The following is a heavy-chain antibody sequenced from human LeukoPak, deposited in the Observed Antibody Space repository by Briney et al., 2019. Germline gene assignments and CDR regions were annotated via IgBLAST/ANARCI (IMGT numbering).Heavy chain of an antibody. CDR2: VNWNGGST. CDR3: ARDWGKYDFWSGYYFDY. J-gene: IGHJ4*02. V-gene: IGHV3-20*04. CDR1: GFTFDDYA. D-gene: IGHD3-3*01. Sequence: GGSLRLSCAASGFTFDDYAMTWVRQAPGKGLEWVSGVNWNGGSTGYADSVKGRFTISRDNAKNSLYLQMNSLRAEDTAVYYCARDWGKYDFWSGYYFDYWGQGTLVTVSS.